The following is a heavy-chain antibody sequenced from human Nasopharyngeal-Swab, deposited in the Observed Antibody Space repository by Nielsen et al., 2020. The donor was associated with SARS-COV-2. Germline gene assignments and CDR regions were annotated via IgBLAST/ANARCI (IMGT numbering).Heavy chain of an antibody. V-gene: IGHV3-21*01. CDR3: ARFRRDGYKKPFDY. CDR2: ISSSSSYI. D-gene: IGHD5-24*01. Sequence: GESLKISCAASGFTSSSYSMNWVRQAPGKGLEWVSSISSSSSYIYYADSVKGRFTISRDNAKNSLYLQMNSLRAEDTAVYYCARFRRDGYKKPFDYWGQGTLVTVSS. CDR1: GFTSSSYS. J-gene: IGHJ4*02.